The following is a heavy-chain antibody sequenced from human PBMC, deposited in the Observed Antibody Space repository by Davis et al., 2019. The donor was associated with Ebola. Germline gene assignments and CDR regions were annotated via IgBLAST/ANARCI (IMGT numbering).Heavy chain of an antibody. CDR1: GFTFSSYA. CDR2: ISDSGGST. J-gene: IGHJ5*02. V-gene: IGHV3-23*01. Sequence: PGGSLRLSCAASGFTFSSYAMSWVRQAPGKGLEWVSAISDSGGSTYYADSVKGRFTISRDNAKNSLYLQMNSLRAEDTAVYYCARGDIVVVPAADNWFDPWGQGTLVTVSS. CDR3: ARGDIVVVPAADNWFDP. D-gene: IGHD2-2*01.